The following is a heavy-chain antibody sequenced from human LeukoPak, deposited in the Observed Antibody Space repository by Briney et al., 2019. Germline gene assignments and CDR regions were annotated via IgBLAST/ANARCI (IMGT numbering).Heavy chain of an antibody. D-gene: IGHD3-10*01. CDR2: FDPDDAET. CDR1: GYTVTELS. Sequence: ASVKVSCKVSGYTVTELSIHWVRQAPGQGLEWMGGFDPDDAETVCARKFQGRVTMTEDTSTDTAYMELSSLRSEDTAVYYCATGQTMVVLVDTLHYWGQGTLVTVSS. V-gene: IGHV1-24*01. CDR3: ATGQTMVVLVDTLHY. J-gene: IGHJ4*02.